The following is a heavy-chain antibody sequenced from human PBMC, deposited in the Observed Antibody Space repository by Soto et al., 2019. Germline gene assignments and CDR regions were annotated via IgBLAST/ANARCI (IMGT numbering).Heavy chain of an antibody. J-gene: IGHJ6*02. CDR1: ESAFSSCS. V-gene: IGHV3-48*01. D-gene: IGHD2-15*01. CDR3: ARAYFIGGGCDRRGLYTDA. CDR2: NSSSSSTI. Sequence: GGSLRHSCADCESAFSSCSINSVRQAPGKGQEWVSYNSSSSSTIYYADSVKGRFTISRDNAKNSLYLQMNSLRAEDRAVYYCARAYFIGGGCDRRGLYTDAGGQGNT.